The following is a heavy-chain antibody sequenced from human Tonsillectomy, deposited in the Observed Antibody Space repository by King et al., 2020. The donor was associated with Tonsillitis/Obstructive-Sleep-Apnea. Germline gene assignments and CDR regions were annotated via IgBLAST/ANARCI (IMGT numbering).Heavy chain of an antibody. CDR1: GFTFSRYA. D-gene: IGHD6-13*01. CDR2: ISYDGSNK. J-gene: IGHJ6*03. V-gene: IGHV3-30*04. Sequence: VQLVESGGGVVQPGRSLRLSCAASGFTFSRYAMHWVRQAPGKGLEWVAVISYDGSNKYYADSVKGRFTISRDNSKNTLYLQMNSLRAEDTAVHYCARGGQQLAPYYYYMDVWGKGTTVTVSS. CDR3: ARGGQQLAPYYYYMDV.